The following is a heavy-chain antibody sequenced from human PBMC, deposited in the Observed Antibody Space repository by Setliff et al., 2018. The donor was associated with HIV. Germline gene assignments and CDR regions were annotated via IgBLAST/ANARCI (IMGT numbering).Heavy chain of an antibody. CDR3: ARGIAVAGPYFDY. Sequence: PSETLSLTCTVSGGSISSYYWSWIRQPPGRGLEWIGYIYYSGSSKNTPSLKSRVTISVGTPKNEFSLKLSSMTAADTAVYYCARGIAVAGPYFDYWGQGTLVTVSS. CDR1: GGSISSYY. J-gene: IGHJ4*02. CDR2: IYYSGSS. D-gene: IGHD6-19*01. V-gene: IGHV4-59*01.